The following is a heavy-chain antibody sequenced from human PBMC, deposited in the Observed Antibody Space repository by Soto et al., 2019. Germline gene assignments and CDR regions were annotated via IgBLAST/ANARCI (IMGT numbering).Heavy chain of an antibody. CDR2: IIPILGIA. J-gene: IGHJ5*02. CDR3: ARVCTSCYANWFDP. Sequence: QVQLVQSGAEVKKPGSSVKVSCKASGGTFSSYTISWVRQAPGQGLEWMGRIIPILGIANYAQKCQGRVTITADKSTSTAYMELSSLRSEDTAVYYCARVCTSCYANWFDPWGQGTLITVSS. V-gene: IGHV1-69*02. D-gene: IGHD2-2*01. CDR1: GGTFSSYT.